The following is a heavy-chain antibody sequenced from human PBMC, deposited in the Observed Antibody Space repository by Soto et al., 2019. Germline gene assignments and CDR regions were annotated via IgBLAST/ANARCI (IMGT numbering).Heavy chain of an antibody. CDR1: GFTVSSNY. D-gene: IGHD3-22*01. Sequence: VQLVETGGGLIQPGGSLRLSCAASGFTVSSNYMSWVRQAPGKGLEWVSVIYSGGTRYYADSVKGRFSISRDNSKNTVYLHMNSLRAEDTAVYYCARGGGSYYYDSSGSEYWGQGTLVTVSS. CDR3: ARGGGSYYYDSSGSEY. CDR2: IYSGGTR. V-gene: IGHV3-53*02. J-gene: IGHJ4*02.